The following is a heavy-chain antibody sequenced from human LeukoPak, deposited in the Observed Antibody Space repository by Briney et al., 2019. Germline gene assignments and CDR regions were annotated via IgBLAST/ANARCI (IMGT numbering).Heavy chain of an antibody. Sequence: SETLSLTCAVYGGSFSGYYWSWIRQPPGKGLEWIGEFNHSGSTNYNPSLKSRVTISVDTSKNQFSLKLSSVTAADTAVYYCARPGKREVGAFTYFDIWGQGTMVTVSS. J-gene: IGHJ3*02. V-gene: IGHV4-34*01. D-gene: IGHD1-26*01. CDR1: GGSFSGYY. CDR3: ARPGKREVGAFTYFDI. CDR2: FNHSGST.